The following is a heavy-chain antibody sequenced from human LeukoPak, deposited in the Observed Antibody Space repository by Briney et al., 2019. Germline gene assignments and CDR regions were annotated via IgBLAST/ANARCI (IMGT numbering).Heavy chain of an antibody. CDR1: GFTFSSYS. D-gene: IGHD3-9*01. Sequence: GGSLRLSCAASGFTFSSYSMNWVRQAPGKGLEWVSSISSSSSYIYYADSVKGRFTISRDNAKNSLYLQMNSLRAEDTAVYYCAREDYDILTGSPSGAFDIWGQGTMVTVSS. CDR3: AREDYDILTGSPSGAFDI. V-gene: IGHV3-21*01. CDR2: ISSSSSYI. J-gene: IGHJ3*02.